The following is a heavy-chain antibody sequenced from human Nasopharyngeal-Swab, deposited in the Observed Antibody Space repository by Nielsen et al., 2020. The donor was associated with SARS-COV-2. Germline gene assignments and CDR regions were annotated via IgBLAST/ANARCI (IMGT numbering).Heavy chain of an antibody. CDR2: MNPNSGNT. V-gene: IGHV1-8*02. CDR3: ARGMAASNWFDP. J-gene: IGHJ5*02. CDR1: GYTFTTYG. Sequence: ASVKVSCKAFGYTFTTYGISWVRQAPGQGLEWMGWMNPNSGNTGYAQKFQGRVTMTRNTSISTAYMELSSLRSEDTAVYYCARGMAASNWFDPWGQGTLVTVSS. D-gene: IGHD6-6*01.